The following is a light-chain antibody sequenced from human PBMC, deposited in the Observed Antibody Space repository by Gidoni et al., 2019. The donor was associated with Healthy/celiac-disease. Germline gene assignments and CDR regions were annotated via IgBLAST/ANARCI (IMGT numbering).Light chain of an antibody. Sequence: QSVLTQPPSVSEAPRQRVTLSCSGSSSNIGNNAVNWYQQLPGKAPKLLIYYDDLLPSGVSDRFSGSKSGTSASLAISGLQSEDEADYYCAAWDDSLNGHYVFGTGTKVTVL. V-gene: IGLV1-36*01. J-gene: IGLJ1*01. CDR3: AAWDDSLNGHYV. CDR1: SSNIGNNA. CDR2: YDD.